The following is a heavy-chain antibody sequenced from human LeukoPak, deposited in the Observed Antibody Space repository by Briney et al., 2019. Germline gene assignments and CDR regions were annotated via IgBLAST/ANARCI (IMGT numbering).Heavy chain of an antibody. J-gene: IGHJ4*02. CDR3: ATRSPLVNAIL. CDR2: IYHTGTT. D-gene: IGHD1-26*01. CDR1: GGSISNGNW. Sequence: SETLSLTCFVSGGSISNGNWCTWVRQPPGKGLEWIGEIYHTGTTNYNASLVSRVTISIDESNNRFSLDLRSLTAADTAIYYCATRSPLVNAILRGQGTLVTVSS. V-gene: IGHV4/OR15-8*02.